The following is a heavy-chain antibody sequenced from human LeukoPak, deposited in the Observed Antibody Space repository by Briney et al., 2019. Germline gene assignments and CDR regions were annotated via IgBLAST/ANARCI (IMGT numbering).Heavy chain of an antibody. CDR3: TRLMGSGPAPCDY. V-gene: IGHV3-73*01. Sequence: PGGSLRLSCAASGFTFSGSAMHWVRQASGKGLEWVGRIRSKANSYATAYAASVKGRFTISRDDSKNTAYLQMNSLKTEDTAVYYCTRLMGSGPAPCDYWGQGTLVTVSS. CDR1: GFTFSGSA. J-gene: IGHJ4*02. D-gene: IGHD6-19*01. CDR2: IRSKANSYAT.